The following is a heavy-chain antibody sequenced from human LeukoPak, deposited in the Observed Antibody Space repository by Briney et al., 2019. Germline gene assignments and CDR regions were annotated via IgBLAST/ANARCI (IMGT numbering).Heavy chain of an antibody. CDR3: ARDPHDNWNGVDY. J-gene: IGHJ4*02. V-gene: IGHV3-7*01. Sequence: GGSLRLSCAVSGFTFSSYWLSWVRQAPGKGLEWVANIKEDGSEKYYVDSVKGRFTISRDNAKNSLYLQMNSLRAEDTAVYYCARDPHDNWNGVDYWGQGTLVTVSS. CDR1: GFTFSSYW. D-gene: IGHD1-1*01. CDR2: IKEDGSEK.